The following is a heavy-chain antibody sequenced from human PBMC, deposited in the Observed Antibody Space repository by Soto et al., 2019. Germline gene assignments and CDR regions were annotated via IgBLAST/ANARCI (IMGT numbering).Heavy chain of an antibody. D-gene: IGHD6-13*01. Sequence: PSETLSLTCTVSGGSVSSGSYYWSWIRQPPGKGLEWIGYIYYSGSTNYNPSLKSRVTISVDTSKNQFSLKLSSVTAADTAVYYCARGSNLGSSWYHYYYYYGMDVWGQGTTVTVSS. J-gene: IGHJ6*02. CDR3: ARGSNLGSSWYHYYYYYGMDV. CDR2: IYYSGST. CDR1: GGSVSSGSYY. V-gene: IGHV4-61*01.